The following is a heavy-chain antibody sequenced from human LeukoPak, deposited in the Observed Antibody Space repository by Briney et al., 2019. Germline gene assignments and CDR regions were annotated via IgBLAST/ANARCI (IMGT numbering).Heavy chain of an antibody. CDR3: AKDWGYTTMVTYYFDY. Sequence: GGSLRLSCAASGFTFSGYGMHWVRQAPDKGLEWAAVIWYDGNNKYYAESVKGRFTISRDNSKNTLYLQMNSLRAEDTAVYYCAKDWGYTTMVTYYFDYWGQGALVTVSS. J-gene: IGHJ4*02. V-gene: IGHV3-33*06. CDR1: GFTFSGYG. CDR2: IWYDGNNK. D-gene: IGHD5-18*01.